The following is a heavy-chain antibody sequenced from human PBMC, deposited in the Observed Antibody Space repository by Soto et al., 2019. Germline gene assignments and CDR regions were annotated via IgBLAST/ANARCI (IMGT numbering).Heavy chain of an antibody. V-gene: IGHV1-69*13. CDR1: GGTFSSYP. CDR3: ASRPVMEVAQYGNWFDP. Sequence: ASVKVSCKASGGTFSSYPINWVRQAPGQGLEWMGGIIPFFGTTHSAQKFQGRVTITADESTSTAYMELSSLRSEDTAVYYCASRPVMEVAQYGNWFDPWGQGTLVTVSS. J-gene: IGHJ5*02. CDR2: IIPFFGTT. D-gene: IGHD2-15*01.